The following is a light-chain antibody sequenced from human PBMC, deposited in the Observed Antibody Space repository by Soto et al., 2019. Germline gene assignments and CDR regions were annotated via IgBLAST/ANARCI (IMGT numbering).Light chain of an antibody. V-gene: IGKV1-27*01. Sequence: DLQMTQCPSSLSASVGYRVTITCRASQGISNYLDWYQQKPGKVPKLLIYAASTLQSGVPSRFSGSGSGTDFTLTISSLQPEDVATYYRQKYNSAPLTFGGGTKVDIK. CDR3: QKYNSAPLT. J-gene: IGKJ4*01. CDR2: AAS. CDR1: QGISNY.